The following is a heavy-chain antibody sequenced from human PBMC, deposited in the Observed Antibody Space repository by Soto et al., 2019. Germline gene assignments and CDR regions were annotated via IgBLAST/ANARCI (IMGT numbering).Heavy chain of an antibody. CDR1: GYTFTTYT. J-gene: IGHJ4*02. D-gene: IGHD1-1*01. Sequence: QVQLMQSGAEVKEPGASVKVSCKASGYTFTTYTLHWVRQAPGQSLEWMGWINSGDGNTKYSQKFQARVTMTRDTSASTAYMELTSLRSEDTAVYYCARLYKNNWYGYYFDYWGQGTLVTVSS. CDR2: INSGDGNT. CDR3: ARLYKNNWYGYYFDY. V-gene: IGHV1-3*01.